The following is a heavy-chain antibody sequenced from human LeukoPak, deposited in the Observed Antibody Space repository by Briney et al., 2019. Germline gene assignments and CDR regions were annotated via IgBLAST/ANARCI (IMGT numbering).Heavy chain of an antibody. D-gene: IGHD3-22*01. CDR2: IYHSGST. CDR1: GGSISSGGYY. V-gene: IGHV4-30-2*01. Sequence: SETLSLTCTVSGGSISSGGYYWSWIRQPPGKGLEWIGYIYHSGSTYYNPSLKSRVTISVDTPKNQFSLKLSSVTAADTAVYYCARDVAGSTMMGTDPSNYWGQGTLVTVSS. CDR3: ARDVAGSTMMGTDPSNY. J-gene: IGHJ4*02.